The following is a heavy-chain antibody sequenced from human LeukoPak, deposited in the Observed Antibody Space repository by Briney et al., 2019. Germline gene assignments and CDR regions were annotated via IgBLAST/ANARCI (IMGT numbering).Heavy chain of an antibody. Sequence: GGSLRLSCAASGFTFSSYAMSWVRQAPGKGLEWVSSISSSSSYIYYADSVKGRFTISRDNAKNSLYLQMNSLRAEDTAVYYCARGPGYSYGPPLNYWGRGTLVTVSS. D-gene: IGHD5-18*01. V-gene: IGHV3-21*01. CDR1: GFTFSSYA. J-gene: IGHJ4*02. CDR2: ISSSSSYI. CDR3: ARGPGYSYGPPLNY.